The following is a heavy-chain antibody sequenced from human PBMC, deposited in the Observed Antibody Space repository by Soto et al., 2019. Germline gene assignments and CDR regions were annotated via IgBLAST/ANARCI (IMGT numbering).Heavy chain of an antibody. CDR3: ARATYKSGFNGFEL. V-gene: IGHV4-59*03. CDR2: IYHMGGT. J-gene: IGHJ5*02. CDR1: GASLNSDY. D-gene: IGHD5-12*01. Sequence: SETLSLTCTVSGASLNSDYWSWIRQSPGQGLEWIGYIYHMGGTDYNPSLKSRVTISIDKSKNQFSLNLRSVTAADTAVYFCARATYKSGFNGFELWGQGTQVSVAS.